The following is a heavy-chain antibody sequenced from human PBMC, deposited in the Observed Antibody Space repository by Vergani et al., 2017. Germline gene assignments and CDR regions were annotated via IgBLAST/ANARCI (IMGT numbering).Heavy chain of an antibody. D-gene: IGHD6-19*01. Sequence: QLQLQESGPGLVKPSATLSLTCSVSGASIRSSNYYWGWLRQPPGKGLDWIASSYDSGSTYYNPSLKGRVTISVDTSKNQFSLKRSSVTAADTAVYFCARHSTVEWLVKLGWIDPWGQGILVTVSS. CDR1: GASIRSSNYY. CDR3: ARHSTVEWLVKLGWIDP. CDR2: SYDSGST. J-gene: IGHJ5*02. V-gene: IGHV4-39*01.